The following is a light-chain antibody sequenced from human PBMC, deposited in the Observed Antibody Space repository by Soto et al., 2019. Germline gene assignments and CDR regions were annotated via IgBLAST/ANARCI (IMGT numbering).Light chain of an antibody. CDR2: DDR. J-gene: IGLJ3*02. CDR3: QSYDGSNRGV. CDR1: SGGIASSY. V-gene: IGLV6-57*01. Sequence: NFMLTQPHSVSESPGRTVTISCTRNSGGIASSYVQWYQQRPGSSPTIVIYDDRQRPSGVPDRFSGSIDSSTNSASLTISGLKTEDEADYYCQSYDGSNRGVFGGGTKVTVL.